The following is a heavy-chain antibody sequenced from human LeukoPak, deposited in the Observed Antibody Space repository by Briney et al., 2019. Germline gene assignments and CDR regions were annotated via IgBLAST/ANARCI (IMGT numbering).Heavy chain of an antibody. CDR3: ARVPCSSTSCYHYYYYMDV. D-gene: IGHD2-2*01. CDR2: IYYSGST. CDR1: GGSISSYY. J-gene: IGHJ6*03. V-gene: IGHV4-59*01. Sequence: SETLSLTCTVSGGSISSYYWSWIRQPPGKGLEWIGYIYYSGSTNYNPSLKSRVTISVVTSKNQFSLKLSSVTAADTAVYYCARVPCSSTSCYHYYYYMDVWGKGTTVTVSS.